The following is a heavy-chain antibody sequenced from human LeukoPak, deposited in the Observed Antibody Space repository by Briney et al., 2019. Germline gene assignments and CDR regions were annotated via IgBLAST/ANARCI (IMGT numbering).Heavy chain of an antibody. CDR1: TSY. V-gene: IGHV1-18*01. J-gene: IGHJ5*01. CDR3: ARDFWNFDDSRGYYRDFDS. D-gene: IGHD3-22*01. CDR2: IGSYAGDT. Sequence: GASVTVSCKATSYISCVRQAPGQGLAGMGWIGSYAGDTYYAQKFQGRVTVTTDTSSSTAYMGLRSLRSDDTAVYYCARDFWNFDDSRGYYRDFDSWGQGTLVTVSS.